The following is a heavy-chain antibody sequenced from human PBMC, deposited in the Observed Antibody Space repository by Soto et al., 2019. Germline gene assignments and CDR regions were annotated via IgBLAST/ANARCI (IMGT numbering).Heavy chain of an antibody. D-gene: IGHD3-10*01. CDR1: GFTFSSYG. V-gene: IGHV3-30*18. CDR3: AKARLLWLGELLFLWGGEDGMDV. J-gene: IGHJ6*02. Sequence: QVQLVESGGGVVQPGRSLRLSCAASGFTFSSYGMHWVRQAPGEGLEWVAVISYDGSNKYYADSVKGRFTISRDNSKKTLYLQMNSLRAEDTAVYYCAKARLLWLGELLFLWGGEDGMDVWGQGTTVTVSS. CDR2: ISYDGSNK.